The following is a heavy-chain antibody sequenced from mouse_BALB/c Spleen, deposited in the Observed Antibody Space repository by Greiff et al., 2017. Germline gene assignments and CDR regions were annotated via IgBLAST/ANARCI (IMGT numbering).Heavy chain of an antibody. CDR1: GFTFSDYY. J-gene: IGHJ4*01. CDR2: ISDGGSYT. D-gene: IGHD2-1*01. V-gene: IGHV5-4*02. Sequence: EVQLQQSGGGLVKPGGSLKLSCAASGFTFSDYYMYWVRQTPEKRLEWVATISDGGSYTYYPDSVKGRFTISRDNAKNNLYLQMSSLKSEDTAMYYCARDYYGNYYYAMDYWGQGTSVTVSS. CDR3: ARDYYGNYYYAMDY.